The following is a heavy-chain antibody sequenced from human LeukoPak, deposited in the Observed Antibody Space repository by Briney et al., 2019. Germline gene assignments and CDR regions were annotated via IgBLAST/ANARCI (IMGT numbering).Heavy chain of an antibody. CDR3: ARIGYLLDY. Sequence: PSETLSLTCAVYGGSFSGYYWSWIRQPPGKGLEWIGEINHSGSTNYNPSLKSRVTISVDTPKNQFSLKLSSVTAADTAVYYCARIGYLLDYWGQGTLVTVSS. J-gene: IGHJ4*02. CDR1: GGSFSGYY. D-gene: IGHD6-13*01. V-gene: IGHV4-34*01. CDR2: INHSGST.